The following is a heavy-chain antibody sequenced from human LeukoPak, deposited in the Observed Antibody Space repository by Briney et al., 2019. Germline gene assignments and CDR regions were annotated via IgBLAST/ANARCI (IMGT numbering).Heavy chain of an antibody. CDR2: IYISGNT. J-gene: IGHJ3*01. CDR3: ARGSGSPAAIPFDF. CDR1: AGSISSFF. D-gene: IGHD2-2*02. V-gene: IGHV4-4*07. Sequence: PSETLSLTCSVSAGSISSFFWGWIRPPAGEGRGWIGRIYISGNTNNSPSHKSRVTMSVDTSNIQLSLKLSSVTAAYTAVYYCARGSGSPAAIPFDFWGQGTMVTVCS.